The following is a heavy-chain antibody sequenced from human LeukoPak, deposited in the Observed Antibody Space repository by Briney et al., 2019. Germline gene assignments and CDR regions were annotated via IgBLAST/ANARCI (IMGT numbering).Heavy chain of an antibody. D-gene: IGHD3-3*01. Sequence: ASVKVSCKASGYTFTDYQLHWVRQAPGQGLEWMGSVNPNNGATTYSQKFQGRVSMTRDTSINTAYMELSRLTSDDTAIYYCTRLFLEWSQNHDPWGQGTLVTVSS. CDR1: GYTFTDYQ. CDR3: TRLFLEWSQNHDP. V-gene: IGHV1-2*02. J-gene: IGHJ5*02. CDR2: VNPNNGAT.